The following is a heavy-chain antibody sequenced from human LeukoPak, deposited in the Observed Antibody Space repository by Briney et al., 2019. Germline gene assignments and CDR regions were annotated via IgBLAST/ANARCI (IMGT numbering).Heavy chain of an antibody. CDR1: GYTFTGYY. CDR2: INPNSGGT. J-gene: IGHJ4*02. CDR3: ARDFSTYGDYLGY. V-gene: IGHV1-2*02. Sequence: GASVEVSCKASGYTFTGYYMHWVRQAPGQGLEWMGWINPNSGGTNYAQKFQGRVTMTRDTSISIAYMELSRLRSDDTAVYYCARDFSTYGDYLGYWGQGTLVTVSS. D-gene: IGHD4-17*01.